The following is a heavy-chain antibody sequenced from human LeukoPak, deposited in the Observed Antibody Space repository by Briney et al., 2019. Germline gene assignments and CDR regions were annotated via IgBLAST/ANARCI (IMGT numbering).Heavy chain of an antibody. CDR1: GFSLSTSGVG. CDR3: AHSGTVTTPHDAFDI. J-gene: IGHJ3*02. CDR2: IYWNDDK. D-gene: IGHD4-17*01. V-gene: IGHV2-5*01. Sequence: GPTLVNPTQTLTLTCTFSGFSLSTSGVGVGWIREPPGKALEWLALIYWNDDKRYSPSLKSRLTITKDTSKNQVVLTMTNMDPVDTATYYCAHSGTVTTPHDAFDIWGQGTMVTVSS.